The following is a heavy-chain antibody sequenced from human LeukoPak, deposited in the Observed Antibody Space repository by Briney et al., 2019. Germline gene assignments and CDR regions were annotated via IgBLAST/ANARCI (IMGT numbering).Heavy chain of an antibody. V-gene: IGHV4-59*08. Sequence: SETLSLTCTVSGGSISSYYWSWIRQPPGKGLEWIAYISYSGSTNYNPSLKSRVTMSVDTSKNQFSLKLSSVTAADTAMYHCARHASGDYAWLDVWGQGTTVSVSS. D-gene: IGHD4-17*01. J-gene: IGHJ6*02. CDR1: GGSISSYY. CDR2: ISYSGST. CDR3: ARHASGDYAWLDV.